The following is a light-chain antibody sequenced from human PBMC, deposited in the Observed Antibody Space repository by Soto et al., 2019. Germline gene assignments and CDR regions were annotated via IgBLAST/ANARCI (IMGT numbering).Light chain of an antibody. CDR3: SSYAGSNKSV. V-gene: IGLV2-8*01. Sequence: SGLTQPPSASGSPGQSVTMSCTGTSSDVGGYNYVSWYQQHPGKAPKLTIYEVSKRPSGVPDRFSGSKSGNTASLTVSGLQPEDEADYYCSSYAGSNKSVFGTGTKVTV. J-gene: IGLJ1*01. CDR2: EVS. CDR1: SSDVGGYNY.